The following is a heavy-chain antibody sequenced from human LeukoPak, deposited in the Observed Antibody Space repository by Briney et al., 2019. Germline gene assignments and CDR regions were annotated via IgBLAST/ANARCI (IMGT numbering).Heavy chain of an antibody. Sequence: SETLSLTCSVSGGSISGYYWSWIRQPPGKGLEWIGNIYYSGSTNHNSSLKSRVTLSIDTSKNQFSLKLSYVTAADTAVYYCPRHRRNSGGPFAYWGQGSLVTVSS. J-gene: IGHJ4*02. CDR1: GGSISGYY. CDR2: IYYSGST. V-gene: IGHV4-59*08. CDR3: PRHRRNSGGPFAY. D-gene: IGHD1-26*01.